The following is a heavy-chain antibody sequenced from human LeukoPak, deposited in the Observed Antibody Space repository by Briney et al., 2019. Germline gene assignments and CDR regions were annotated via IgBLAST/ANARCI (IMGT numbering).Heavy chain of an antibody. Sequence: SETLSLTCTVSGGSISSSTYYWSWIRQPPGKGLEWIGYVYYSGSTEYNPSLRSRVTISLERSKHQFSLKLTLVTAADTAVYYCASNTGTVFDYWGQGALVTVSS. CDR3: ASNTGTVFDY. V-gene: IGHV4-61*01. CDR1: GGSISSSTYY. J-gene: IGHJ4*02. CDR2: VYYSGST. D-gene: IGHD7-27*01.